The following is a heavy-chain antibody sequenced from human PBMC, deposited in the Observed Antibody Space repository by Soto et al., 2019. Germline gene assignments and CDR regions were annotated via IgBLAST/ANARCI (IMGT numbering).Heavy chain of an antibody. D-gene: IGHD2-15*01. V-gene: IGHV4-59*01. J-gene: IGHJ4*02. CDR1: GGSISSYY. CDR2: IYYSGST. CDR3: ACGYCSGGSCYPYPIDY. Sequence: SETLSLTCTVSGGSISSYYWSWIRQPPGKGLEWIGYIYYSGSTNYNPSLKSRVTISVDTSKNQFSLKLSSVTAADTAVYYCACGYCSGGSCYPYPIDYWGQGTLVTVSS.